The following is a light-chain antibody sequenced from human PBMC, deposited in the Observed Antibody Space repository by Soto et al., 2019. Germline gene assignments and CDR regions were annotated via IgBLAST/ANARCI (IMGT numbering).Light chain of an antibody. J-gene: IGLJ3*02. CDR1: RSDVGGYNF. CDR3: GSHSSSITWM. V-gene: IGLV2-14*03. Sequence: QSALTQTASVSGAPGQSITMSCTGTRSDVGGYNFVSWFQQHPGKAPKLIVHEVANRLSGVSGRFSGSKSGNTAFLTISGLQAEDEAVYYCGSHSSSITWMFGGGTKLTVL. CDR2: EVA.